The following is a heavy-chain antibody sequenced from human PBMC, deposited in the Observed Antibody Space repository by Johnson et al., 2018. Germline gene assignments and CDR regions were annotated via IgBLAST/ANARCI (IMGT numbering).Heavy chain of an antibody. V-gene: IGHV4-59*01. D-gene: IGHD3-3*01. J-gene: IGHJ6*03. Sequence: QVQLQESGPGLVKPSETLSLTCTVSGGSLSSYYWSWIRQPPGQGLEWIGYIYYSGSTNYNPSLKRRVTISVDTSKNQFSLKLSSVTAADTAVYCCTCETRFGAPDYMDVWGKGTTVTVSS. CDR3: TCETRFGAPDYMDV. CDR2: IYYSGST. CDR1: GGSLSSYY.